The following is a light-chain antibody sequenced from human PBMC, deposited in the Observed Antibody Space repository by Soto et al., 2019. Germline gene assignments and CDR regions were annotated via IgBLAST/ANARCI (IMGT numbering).Light chain of an antibody. CDR1: SGHSTYA. CDR3: QTWGTGLWV. Sequence: QSVLTQSPSASASLGASVKLTCTLSSGHSTYAIAWHQQQPEKGPRYLMKLNSDGSHSKGDGIPDRFSGSSSGAERYLTISSLQSEDDADYYCQTWGTGLWVFGGGTKLTVL. V-gene: IGLV4-69*01. CDR2: LNSDGSH. J-gene: IGLJ3*02.